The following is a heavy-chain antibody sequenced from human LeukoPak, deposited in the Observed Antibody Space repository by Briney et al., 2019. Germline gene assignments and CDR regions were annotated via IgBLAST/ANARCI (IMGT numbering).Heavy chain of an antibody. CDR1: GGTFSSYA. V-gene: IGHV1-69*13. D-gene: IGHD2-21*01. CDR3: ARVGAYCGGDCYSFDY. CDR2: IIPIFGTA. J-gene: IGHJ4*02. Sequence: SVKVSCKASGGTFSSYAISWVRQAPGQGLEWMGGIIPIFGTANYAQKFQGRVTITADESTSTAYMELSSLRSEDTAVYYCARVGAYCGGDCYSFDYWGQGTLVTVSS.